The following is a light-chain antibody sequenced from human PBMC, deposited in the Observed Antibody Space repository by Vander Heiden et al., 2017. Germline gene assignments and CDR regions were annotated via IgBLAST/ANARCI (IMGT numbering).Light chain of an antibody. CDR1: SSNIGNNY. CDR2: DNN. V-gene: IGLV1-51*01. CDR3: GTWDSSLSAWV. Sequence: QSVLTQPPSVSAAPGQKFTISCSGSSSNIGNNYVSWYQQLPGTAPKLLIYDNNKRPSGIPDRFSGSKSGTSATLGITGLQTGDEADYYCGTWDSSLSAWVFGGGTKLNVI. J-gene: IGLJ3*02.